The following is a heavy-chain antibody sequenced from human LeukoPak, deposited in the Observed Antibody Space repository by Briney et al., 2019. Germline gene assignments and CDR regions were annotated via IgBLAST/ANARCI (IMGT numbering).Heavy chain of an antibody. V-gene: IGHV4-59*08. D-gene: IGHD6-13*01. J-gene: IGHJ5*02. CDR2: IHYSGST. Sequence: SETLSLTCTVSGGSINTYYWSWIRQPPGKGLEWIGNIHYSGSTNYNPSLMSRVTISVDPSKNEFSLRLNSVTAADTAVYYCARAGSXAGTHWFDPWGQGTLVTVSS. CDR3: ARAGSXAGTHWFDP. CDR1: GGSINTYY.